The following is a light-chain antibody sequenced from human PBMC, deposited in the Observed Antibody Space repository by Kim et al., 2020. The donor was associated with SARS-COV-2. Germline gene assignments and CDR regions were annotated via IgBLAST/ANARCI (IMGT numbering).Light chain of an antibody. Sequence: SSELTQDPAVSVALGQTVRMTCQGNTLRTHYATWYQQKPGQAPVLVIYGKNNRPSGIPDRFSGSSSGNTASLTITGAQAGDEADYYYTSRDNSGSNWVFGGGNQLTVL. CDR1: TLRTHY. CDR2: GKN. V-gene: IGLV3-19*01. J-gene: IGLJ3*02. CDR3: TSRDNSGSNWV.